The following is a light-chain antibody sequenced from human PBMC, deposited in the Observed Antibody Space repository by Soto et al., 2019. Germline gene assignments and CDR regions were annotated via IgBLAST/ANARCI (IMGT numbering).Light chain of an antibody. CDR1: QSLSSW. CDR3: QQYNSYWYT. J-gene: IGKJ2*01. Sequence: DIQMTQSPSTLSASVGDRVTITCRASQSLSSWLAWYQQNPGKAPKLLIYKASSLEKGVPSRCSGRGSETEFTLTISSQQPDDCPTYCCQQYNSYWYTWSQGNKLEIK. V-gene: IGKV1-5*03. CDR2: KAS.